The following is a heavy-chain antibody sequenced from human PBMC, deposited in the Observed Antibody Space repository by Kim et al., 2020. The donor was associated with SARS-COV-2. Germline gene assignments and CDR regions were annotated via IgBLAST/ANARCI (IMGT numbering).Heavy chain of an antibody. J-gene: IGHJ4*02. V-gene: IGHV1-8*01. CDR1: GYTFTSYD. Sequence: ASVKVSCKASGYTFTSYDINWVRQATGQGLEWMGWMNPNSGNTGYAQKFQGRVTMTRNTSISTAYMELSSLRSEDTAVYYCARDLIYSDYGDYWGQGTLVTVSS. D-gene: IGHD3-3*01. CDR2: MNPNSGNT. CDR3: ARDLIYSDYGDY.